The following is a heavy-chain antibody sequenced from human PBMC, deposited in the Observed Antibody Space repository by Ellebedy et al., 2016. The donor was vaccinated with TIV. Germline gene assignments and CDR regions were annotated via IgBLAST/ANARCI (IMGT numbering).Heavy chain of an antibody. CDR3: ARGGVRAQLARYFDY. CDR2: ISSSGSTI. J-gene: IGHJ4*02. D-gene: IGHD6-13*01. V-gene: IGHV3-48*04. CDR1: GFTFSNYA. Sequence: GESLKISCTVSGFTFSNYAMSWVRQAPGKGLEWVSYISSSGSTIYYADSVKGRFTISRDNAKNSLYLQMNSLRAEDTALYYCARGGVRAQLARYFDYWGQGTLVTVSS.